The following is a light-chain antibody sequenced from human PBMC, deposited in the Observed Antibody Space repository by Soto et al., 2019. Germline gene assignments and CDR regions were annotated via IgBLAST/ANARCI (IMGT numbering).Light chain of an antibody. CDR3: SSFTNSGTVV. J-gene: IGLJ2*01. V-gene: IGLV2-14*01. CDR2: EVS. Sequence: QSALTQPASVSGSPGQSITISCTGTSNDVGGYNYVSWYQQQPGKAPKLIIYEVSHRPSGVSDRFSGSKSGNTASLTISGLQAEDEAYYYCSSFTNSGTVVFGGGTKLTVL. CDR1: SNDVGGYNY.